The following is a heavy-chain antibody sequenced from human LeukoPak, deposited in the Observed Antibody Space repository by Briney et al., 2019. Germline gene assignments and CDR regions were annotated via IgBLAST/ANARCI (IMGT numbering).Heavy chain of an antibody. CDR3: ARAHLSSSSTDYMDV. Sequence: GGSLRLSCAASGFTFSSYGMSWVRQAPGKGLEWVSAISGSGGSTYYADSVKGRFTISRDNSKNTLSLQMNSLRPEDTAVYYCARAHLSSSSTDYMDVWGKGTTVTVSS. J-gene: IGHJ6*03. CDR2: ISGSGGST. CDR1: GFTFSSYG. V-gene: IGHV3-23*01. D-gene: IGHD6-6*01.